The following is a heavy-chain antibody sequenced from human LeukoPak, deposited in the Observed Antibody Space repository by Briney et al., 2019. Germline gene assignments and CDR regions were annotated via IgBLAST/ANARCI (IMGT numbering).Heavy chain of an antibody. CDR2: ISGSGGST. Sequence: GGSLRLSCAASGFTFSSYAMSWVRQAPGKGLEWVSAISGSGGSTYYADSVKGRFTISRDNSKNTVYLQMNSLRAEDTALYYCARSSGIYLYFDYWGQGALVTVSS. D-gene: IGHD1-26*01. CDR3: ARSSGIYLYFDY. V-gene: IGHV3-23*01. CDR1: GFTFSSYA. J-gene: IGHJ4*02.